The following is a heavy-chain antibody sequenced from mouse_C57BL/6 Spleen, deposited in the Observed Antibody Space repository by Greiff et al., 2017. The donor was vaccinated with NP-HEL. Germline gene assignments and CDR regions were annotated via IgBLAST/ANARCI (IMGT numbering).Heavy chain of an antibody. D-gene: IGHD4-1*01. J-gene: IGHJ2*01. CDR2: IDPSDSYT. V-gene: IGHV1-50*01. CDR1: GYTFTSYW. Sequence: VQLQQSGAELVKPGASVKLSCKASGYTFTSYWMQWVKQRPGQGLEWIGEIDPSDSYTNYNQKFKGKATLTVDTSSSTAYMQLSSLTSEDSAVYYCARRKGTGHFDYWGQGTTLTVSS. CDR3: ARRKGTGHFDY.